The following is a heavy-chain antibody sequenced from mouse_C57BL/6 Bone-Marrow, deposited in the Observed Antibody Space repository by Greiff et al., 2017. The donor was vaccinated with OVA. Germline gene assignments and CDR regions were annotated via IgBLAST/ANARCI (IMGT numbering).Heavy chain of an antibody. Sequence: VQLQESGTELVKPGASVKLSCKASGYTFTSYDINWVKQRPGQGLEWIGWIYPRDGSTKYNEKFKGKATLTVDTSSSTAYMELHSLTSEDSAVYFCARSGTRYAMDYWGQGTSVTVSS. D-gene: IGHD4-1*01. CDR1: GYTFTSYD. CDR3: ARSGTRYAMDY. J-gene: IGHJ4*01. CDR2: IYPRDGST. V-gene: IGHV1-85*01.